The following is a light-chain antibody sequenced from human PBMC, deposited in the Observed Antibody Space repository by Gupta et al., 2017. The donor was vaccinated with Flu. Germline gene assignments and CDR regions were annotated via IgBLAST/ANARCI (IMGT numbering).Light chain of an antibody. CDR1: SSTFGRYY. J-gene: IGLJ3*02. Sequence: VTISCSGTSSTFGRYYVSCYQMLPATAPSLLIYKNSKRRSGGPARVSGSKSGASAALAVSGLRAEEEAAYYCEDWDDSRSGHLVFGGGTKLTVL. CDR2: KNS. CDR3: EDWDDSRSGHLV. V-gene: IGLV1-47*01.